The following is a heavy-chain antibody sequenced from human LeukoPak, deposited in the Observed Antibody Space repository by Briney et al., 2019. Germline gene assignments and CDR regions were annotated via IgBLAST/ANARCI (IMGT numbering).Heavy chain of an antibody. V-gene: IGHV3-53*01. Sequence: GGSLRLSCAASGFTVSSNYMSWVRQAPGKGLEWVSEIYSDGSTYYAASVKGRFSISRDNSKNTLYLQMNSLRAEDTAVYYCAKVSIAVAGTREGAFDIWGQGTMVTVSS. D-gene: IGHD6-19*01. CDR1: GFTVSSNY. J-gene: IGHJ3*02. CDR2: IYSDGST. CDR3: AKVSIAVAGTREGAFDI.